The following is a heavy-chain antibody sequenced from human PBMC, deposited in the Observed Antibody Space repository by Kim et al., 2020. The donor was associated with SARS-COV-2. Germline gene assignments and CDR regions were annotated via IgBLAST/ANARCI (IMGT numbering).Heavy chain of an antibody. D-gene: IGHD1-26*01. Sequence: GESLKISCQGSGYIFTTYWIGWVRQMPGKGLEWMGIIYPGDSDTRYSPSFQGQVTISADKSFSTAYLQWSSLKASDTAVYYCARGQVGATHPFDYWGQGTLVTVSS. CDR1: GYIFTTYW. CDR2: IYPGDSDT. CDR3: ARGQVGATHPFDY. J-gene: IGHJ4*02. V-gene: IGHV5-51*01.